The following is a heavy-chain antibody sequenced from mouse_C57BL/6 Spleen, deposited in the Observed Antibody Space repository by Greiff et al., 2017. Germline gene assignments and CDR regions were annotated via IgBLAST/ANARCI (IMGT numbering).Heavy chain of an antibody. CDR3: ARDSYYYGSSNWYFDV. V-gene: IGHV1-22*01. CDR1: GYTFTDYN. J-gene: IGHJ1*03. D-gene: IGHD1-1*01. Sequence: VQLQQSGPELVKPGASVKMSCKASGYTFTDYNMHWVKQSHGKSLEWIGYINPNNGGTSYNQKFKGKATLTVNKSSSTAYMELRSLTSEDSAVYYCARDSYYYGSSNWYFDVWGTGTTVTVSS. CDR2: INPNNGGT.